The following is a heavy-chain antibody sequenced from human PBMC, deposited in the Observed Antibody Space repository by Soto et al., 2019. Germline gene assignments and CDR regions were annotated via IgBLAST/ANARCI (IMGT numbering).Heavy chain of an antibody. CDR1: GFTFSDYY. CDR2: ISSSGSTI. D-gene: IGHD2-15*01. V-gene: IGHV3-11*01. CDR3: ARAPPVVVAATCYFDY. J-gene: IGHJ4*02. Sequence: QVQLVESGGGLVKPGGSLRLSCAASGFTFSDYYMSWIRQAPGKGLEWVSYISSSGSTIYYADSVKGRFTISRDNAKNSLYLQMTSLRAEDTAVYYCARAPPVVVAATCYFDYWGQGTLVTVSS.